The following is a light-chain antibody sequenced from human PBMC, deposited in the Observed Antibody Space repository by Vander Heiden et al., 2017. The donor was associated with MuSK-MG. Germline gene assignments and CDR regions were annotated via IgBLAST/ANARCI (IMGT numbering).Light chain of an antibody. CDR3: QQSDGTGWT. J-gene: IGKJ1*01. Sequence: DIQMTQSPSSLSASIGGRVTITCRASQPISRHLNWFQQKPGKPPKLLMYAASSLHSGVPSSFSRSGSGTAFTLTISKLQPEDSATYYCQQSDGTGWTFGQGTKVEI. CDR1: QPISRH. V-gene: IGKV1-39*01. CDR2: AAS.